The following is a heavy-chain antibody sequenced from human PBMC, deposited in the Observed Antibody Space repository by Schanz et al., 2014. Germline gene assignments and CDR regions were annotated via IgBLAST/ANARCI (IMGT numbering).Heavy chain of an antibody. Sequence: EVQLVESGGGLVQPGGSLRLSCAASGFTVSNSYIHWVRQAPGKGLEWVSTIYSSGSTYYADSVKGRFTISRDNSKNTLYLQVNSLRAEDTAVYYCVRDLGGDQTDYWGQGTLVTVSS. D-gene: IGHD4-17*01. J-gene: IGHJ4*02. CDR2: IYSSGST. CDR3: VRDLGGDQTDY. V-gene: IGHV3-66*01. CDR1: GFTVSNSY.